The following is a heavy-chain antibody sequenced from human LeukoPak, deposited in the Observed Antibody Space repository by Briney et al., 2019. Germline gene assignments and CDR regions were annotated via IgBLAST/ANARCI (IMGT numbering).Heavy chain of an antibody. J-gene: IGHJ3*02. CDR3: ARQKLYAFDI. V-gene: IGHV4-59*08. CDR1: GGSISSYY. CDR2: IYYSGST. Sequence: PSETLSLTCTVSGGSISSYYGSWIRQPPGKGLEWIGYIYYSGSTNYNPSLKSRVTISVDTSKNQFSLKLSSVTAADTAVYYCARQKLYAFDIWGQGTMVTVSS. D-gene: IGHD2-2*02.